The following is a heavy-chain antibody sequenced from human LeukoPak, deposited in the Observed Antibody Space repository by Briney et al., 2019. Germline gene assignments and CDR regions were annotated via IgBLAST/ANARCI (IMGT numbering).Heavy chain of an antibody. V-gene: IGHV1-46*01. CDR1: GYTFTTYY. Sequence: GASVKVSFKASGYTFTTYYMHWVRQAPGQGLEWMGIINPSGGSTRYAQKFQGRVTMTMDTSTSTVYMELSSLRSEDTAVYYCARESDIAVAGTGFDYWGQGTLVTVSS. CDR3: ARESDIAVAGTGFDY. CDR2: INPSGGST. D-gene: IGHD6-19*01. J-gene: IGHJ4*02.